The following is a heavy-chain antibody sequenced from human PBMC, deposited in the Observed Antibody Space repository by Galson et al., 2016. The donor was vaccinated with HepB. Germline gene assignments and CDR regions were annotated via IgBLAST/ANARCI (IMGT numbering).Heavy chain of an antibody. CDR2: ISYRGSS. V-gene: IGHV4-59*01. CDR1: GGSISSDY. J-gene: IGHJ2*01. D-gene: IGHD3-22*01. CDR3: AQYHYDSSGYSNWYFDL. Sequence: ETLSLTCTVSGGSISSDYWSWIRQPPGKGLEWIGYISYRGSSNYNPSLKSRVTISIDMSKNQFSLKLSSVTAADTAVYYCAQYHYDSSGYSNWYFDLWGRGTLVTVSS.